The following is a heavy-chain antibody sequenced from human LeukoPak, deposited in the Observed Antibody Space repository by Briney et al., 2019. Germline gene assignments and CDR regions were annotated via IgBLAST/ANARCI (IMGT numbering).Heavy chain of an antibody. CDR3: ARGPYCSGGSCYQTISYYFDY. J-gene: IGHJ4*02. Sequence: PSETLSLTCAVYGGSFSGYYWSWIRQPPGKGLEWIGEINQSGSTNYNPSLKSRVTISVDTSKNQFSLKLSSVTAADTAVYYCARGPYCSGGSCYQTISYYFDYWGQGTLVTVSS. D-gene: IGHD2-15*01. CDR1: GGSFSGYY. V-gene: IGHV4-34*01. CDR2: INQSGST.